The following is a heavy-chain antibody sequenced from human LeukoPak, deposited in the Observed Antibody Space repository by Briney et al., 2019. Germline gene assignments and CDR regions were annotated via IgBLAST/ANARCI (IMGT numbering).Heavy chain of an antibody. V-gene: IGHV3-21*01. D-gene: IGHD3-22*01. J-gene: IGHJ4*02. CDR3: ARAALDYYDSSGYYGGDYFDY. Sequence: GGSLRLSCAASGFTFSSYSMNWVRQAPGKGLEWVSSISSSSSYIYYADSVKGRFTISRDNAKNSLYLQMNSLRAEDTAVYYCARAALDYYDSSGYYGGDYFDYWGQGTLVTVSS. CDR2: ISSSSSYI. CDR1: GFTFSSYS.